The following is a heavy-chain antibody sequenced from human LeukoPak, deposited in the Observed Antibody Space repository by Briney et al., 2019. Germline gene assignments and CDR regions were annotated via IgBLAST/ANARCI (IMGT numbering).Heavy chain of an antibody. J-gene: IGHJ4*02. Sequence: PGGSLRLSCAASGFTVSSNYMGCVRQAPGKGRVWVSVNYSDGSPYHPDSVKGRFPISRDNSKNTLYLQVNRLRAEDTAVYYCARVGDSSSWYGLDYWGQGTLVTVPS. V-gene: IGHV3-66*01. CDR1: GFTVSSNY. CDR3: ARVGDSSSWYGLDY. D-gene: IGHD6-13*01. CDR2: NYSDGSP.